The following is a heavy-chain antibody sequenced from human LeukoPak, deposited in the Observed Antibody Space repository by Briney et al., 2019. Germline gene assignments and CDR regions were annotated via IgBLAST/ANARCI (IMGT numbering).Heavy chain of an antibody. J-gene: IGHJ4*02. D-gene: IGHD2-2*01. V-gene: IGHV3-30*03. CDR3: ARGSAALYYFDF. CDR2: ISYDGGNK. Sequence: PGRSLRLSCAASGFTFSSYGMHWVRQAPGKGLEWVAVISYDGGNKYYADSVKGRFIISRDNSKNTLYLQMNTLRAEDTAVYYCARGSAALYYFDFWGQGTLVTVSS. CDR1: GFTFSSYG.